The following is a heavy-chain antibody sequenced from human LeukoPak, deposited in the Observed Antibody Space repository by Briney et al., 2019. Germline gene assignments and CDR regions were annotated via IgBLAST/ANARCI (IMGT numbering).Heavy chain of an antibody. CDR1: GFTFSSYS. CDR3: AKDIAARKYFDY. D-gene: IGHD6-6*01. J-gene: IGHJ4*02. V-gene: IGHV3-21*01. CDR2: ISSSSSYI. Sequence: GGSLRLSCAASGFTFSSYSMNWVRQAPGKGLEWVSSISSSSSYIYYADSVKGRFTISRDNAKNSLYLQMNSLRAEDTAVYYCAKDIAARKYFDYWGQGTLVTVSS.